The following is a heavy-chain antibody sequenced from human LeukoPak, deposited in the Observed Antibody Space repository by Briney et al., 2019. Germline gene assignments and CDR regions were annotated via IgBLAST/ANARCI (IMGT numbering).Heavy chain of an antibody. D-gene: IGHD1-26*01. Sequence: GGSLRLSCAASGFTFSSSWMCWVRQAPGKGLEWLANINEAGSVTNYVHSVRGRFTISRDNAKNSLYLQMNSLGVEDTAVYYCAREPPVGATLENWFDPWGQGTLVTVSS. V-gene: IGHV3-7*03. CDR2: INEAGSVT. J-gene: IGHJ5*02. CDR1: GFTFSSSW. CDR3: AREPPVGATLENWFDP.